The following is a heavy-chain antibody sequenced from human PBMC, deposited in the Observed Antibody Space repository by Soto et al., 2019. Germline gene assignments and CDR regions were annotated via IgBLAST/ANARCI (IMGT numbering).Heavy chain of an antibody. CDR3: AQIVDIVATIIY. CDR2: IVVGSGNT. Sequence: SVKVSCKASGFTFTSSAVQWVRQARGQRLEWIGWIVVGSGNTNYAQKFQERVTITRDMSTSTAYMELSSLGSEDTAVYYCAQIVDIVATIIYWGQGTLVTVSS. J-gene: IGHJ4*02. CDR1: GFTFTSSA. D-gene: IGHD5-12*01. V-gene: IGHV1-58*01.